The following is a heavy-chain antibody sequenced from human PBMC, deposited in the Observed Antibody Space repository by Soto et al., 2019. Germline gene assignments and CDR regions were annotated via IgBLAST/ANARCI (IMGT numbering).Heavy chain of an antibody. J-gene: IGHJ5*02. CDR3: ARDSNYYDSSGYTRWFDP. CDR1: GGSISSGGYY. V-gene: IGHV4-31*03. CDR2: IYFSGST. D-gene: IGHD3-22*01. Sequence: SATLSLTCTASGGSISSGGYYWSWIRQHPGKGLEWFWYIYFSGSTYYNPSLKSRVTISVDTSKNQFSLKLSSVTAADTAVYYCARDSNYYDSSGYTRWFDPWGQGTLVTVSS.